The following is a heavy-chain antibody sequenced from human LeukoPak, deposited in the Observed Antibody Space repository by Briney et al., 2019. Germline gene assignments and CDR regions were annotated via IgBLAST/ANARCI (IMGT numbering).Heavy chain of an antibody. Sequence: SETLSLTCTVSGGSISSYYWGWIRQPAGKGLGWIGRIYTSGSTNYNPSLKSRVTMSVDTSKNQFSLKLSSVTAADTAVYYRARYYYDSSGYSILDYWGQGTLVTVSS. CDR1: GGSISSYY. D-gene: IGHD3-22*01. J-gene: IGHJ4*02. CDR3: ARYYYDSSGYSILDY. CDR2: IYTSGST. V-gene: IGHV4-4*07.